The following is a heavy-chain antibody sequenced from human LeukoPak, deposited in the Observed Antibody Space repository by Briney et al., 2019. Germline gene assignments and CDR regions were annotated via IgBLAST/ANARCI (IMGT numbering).Heavy chain of an antibody. V-gene: IGHV3-30-3*01. CDR2: ISYDGSNK. D-gene: IGHD3-22*01. CDR3: AREVEYYDSSTTYFYGMDV. Sequence: GGSLRLSCAASGFTFSNYAIHWVRQAPGKGLEWVAVISYDGSNKYFADSVKGRFTISRDNSKNTLYLQMNSLRAGDTAVYYCAREVEYYDSSTTYFYGMDVWGQGTTVTVSS. J-gene: IGHJ6*02. CDR1: GFTFSNYA.